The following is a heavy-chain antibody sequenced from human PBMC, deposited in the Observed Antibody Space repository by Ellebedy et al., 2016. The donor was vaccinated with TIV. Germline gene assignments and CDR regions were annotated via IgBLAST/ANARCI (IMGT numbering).Heavy chain of an antibody. D-gene: IGHD3-10*01. J-gene: IGHJ4*02. CDR1: GYTFTNYW. CDR2: IYPGDSDI. V-gene: IGHV5-51*01. CDR3: TRQGSDY. Sequence: KVSCKASGYTFTNYWIAWVRQMPGKGLDWLGIIYPGDSDIRYSPSFQGQVTISADKSISTAYLQWSSLKASDTAMYYCTRQGSDYWGQGTLVTVSS.